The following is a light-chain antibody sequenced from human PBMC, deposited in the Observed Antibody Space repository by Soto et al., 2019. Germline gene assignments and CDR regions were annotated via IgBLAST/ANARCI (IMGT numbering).Light chain of an antibody. CDR2: EVT. V-gene: IGLV2-14*01. J-gene: IGLJ1*01. Sequence: QSALTQPASVSGSPGQSIAISCTGSSSDVGIYNYVSWYQQHPGKAPKVMIYEVTKRPSGVSNRFSGSKSGNTASLTIFRLQAEDEADYYCSSYTSSATRVFGTGTKLTVL. CDR3: SSYTSSATRV. CDR1: SSDVGIYNY.